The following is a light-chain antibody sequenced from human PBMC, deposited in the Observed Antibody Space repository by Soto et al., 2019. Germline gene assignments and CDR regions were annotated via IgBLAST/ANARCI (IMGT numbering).Light chain of an antibody. Sequence: QSVLTQPASVSGSPGQSITISCTGTGSDFGGYNYVSWYQQHPGKAPKLMIYDVSNRPSGVSNRFSGSKSGNTASLTISGLQAEDEADYYCSSYTSSSTLVVFGGGTKVTVL. J-gene: IGLJ2*01. CDR2: DVS. CDR3: SSYTSSSTLVV. V-gene: IGLV2-14*01. CDR1: GSDFGGYNY.